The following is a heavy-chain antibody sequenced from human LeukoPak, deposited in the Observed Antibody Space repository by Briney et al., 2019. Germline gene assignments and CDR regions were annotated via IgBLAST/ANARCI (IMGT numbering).Heavy chain of an antibody. Sequence: GASVKVSCKASGYTFTGYYMHWVRQAPGQGLEWMGWINPNSGGTNYAQKFQGRVTMTRDTSISTAYMELSRLRSDDTAVYYCARECCTNGVCSPELFDPWGQGTLVTVSS. J-gene: IGHJ5*02. D-gene: IGHD2-8*01. CDR3: ARECCTNGVCSPELFDP. V-gene: IGHV1-2*02. CDR1: GYTFTGYY. CDR2: INPNSGGT.